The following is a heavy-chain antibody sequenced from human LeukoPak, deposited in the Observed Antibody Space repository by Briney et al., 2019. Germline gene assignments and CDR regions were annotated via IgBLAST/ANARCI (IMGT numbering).Heavy chain of an antibody. CDR2: ISSSGSTI. V-gene: IGHV3-48*03. J-gene: IGHJ4*02. D-gene: IGHD3-22*01. Sequence: EGSLRLSCAASGFTFSSYEMNWVRQAPGKGLEWVSYISSSGSTIYYAESVKGRFTISRDNAKNSLYLQMNSLRAEDTAVYYCARSPDYYDSSEDYWGQGTLVTVSS. CDR1: GFTFSSYE. CDR3: ARSPDYYDSSEDY.